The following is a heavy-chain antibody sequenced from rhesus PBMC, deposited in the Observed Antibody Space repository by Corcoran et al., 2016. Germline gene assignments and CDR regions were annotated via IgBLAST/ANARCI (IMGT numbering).Heavy chain of an antibody. J-gene: IGHJ6*01. CDR1: GGSVSGYW. D-gene: IGHD3-9*01. CDR2: IRSGGTT. CDR3: ARRGLLPNYGLDS. V-gene: IGHV4-160*01. Sequence: QVQLQQWGEGLVKPSETLSLTCAVYGGSVSGYWWGWTRQPPGKGLEWIGRIRSGGTTNNNPSLKRRVNISIDTSKNQFSLKLSSVTAADTAVYYCARRGLLPNYGLDSWGQGVVVTVSS.